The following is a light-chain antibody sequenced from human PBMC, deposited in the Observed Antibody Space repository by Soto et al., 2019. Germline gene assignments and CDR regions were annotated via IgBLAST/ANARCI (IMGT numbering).Light chain of an antibody. J-gene: IGLJ2*01. CDR3: SSYTNYSPLAV. CDR1: SADIGRYNY. CDR2: EVN. Sequence: QSALTQPASVSGSPGQAITISCAGTSADIGRYNYVSWYRQHPGEAPQLLIYEVNNRPSGISTRFSGSKSGNTASLTISGLQTEDEADYYCSSYTNYSPLAVFGGGTKLTVL. V-gene: IGLV2-14*01.